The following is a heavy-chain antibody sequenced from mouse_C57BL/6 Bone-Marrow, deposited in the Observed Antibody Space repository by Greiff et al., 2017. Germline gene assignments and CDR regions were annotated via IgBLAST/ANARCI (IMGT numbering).Heavy chain of an antibody. D-gene: IGHD1-1*01. CDR3: AIYGSNPWFAY. J-gene: IGHJ3*01. CDR1: GYSFTGYF. CDR2: INPYNGDT. Sequence: EVQLQQSGPELVKPGDSVKISCKASGYSFTGYFMNWVMQSHGKSLEWIGRINPYNGDTFYNQKFKGKATLTVDKSSSTAHMELRSLTSEDSAVYYCAIYGSNPWFAYWGQGTLVTVSA. V-gene: IGHV1-20*01.